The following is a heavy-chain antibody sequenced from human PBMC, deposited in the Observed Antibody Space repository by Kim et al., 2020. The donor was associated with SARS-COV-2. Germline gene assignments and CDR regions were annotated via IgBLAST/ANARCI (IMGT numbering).Heavy chain of an antibody. Sequence: SETLSLTCTVSGGSVSSGSYYWSWIRQPPGKGLEWIVYISYSGRNNYNPSLKSRVTISVDTSKNQYPQKLSSVTAADTAVYYCARDRHRGVPTAMGDNW. J-gene: IGHJ5*01. CDR2: ISYSGRN. V-gene: IGHV4-61*01. CDR1: GGSVSSGSYY. CDR3: ARDRHRGVPTAMGDNW. D-gene: IGHD5-18*01.